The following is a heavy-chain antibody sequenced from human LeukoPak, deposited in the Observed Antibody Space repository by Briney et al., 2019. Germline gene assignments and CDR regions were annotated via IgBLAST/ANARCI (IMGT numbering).Heavy chain of an antibody. CDR2: ISYDGSNK. V-gene: IGHV3-30*04. Sequence: GGSLRLSCAASGFTFSSYAMHWVRQAPGKGLEWVAVISYDGSNKYYADSVKGRFTISRDNSKNTLYLQMNSLRAEDTAVYYCARTDCSSTSCYSRGTNYWGQGTLVTVSS. CDR1: GFTFSSYA. CDR3: ARTDCSSTSCYSRGTNY. J-gene: IGHJ4*02. D-gene: IGHD2-2*01.